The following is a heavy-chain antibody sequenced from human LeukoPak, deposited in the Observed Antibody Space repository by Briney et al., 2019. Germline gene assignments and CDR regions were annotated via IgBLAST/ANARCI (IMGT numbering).Heavy chain of an antibody. J-gene: IGHJ4*02. V-gene: IGHV1-2*02. CDR3: ARDLTDDYGDYGNY. CDR1: GYTFTGYY. D-gene: IGHD4-17*01. CDR2: INPNSGGT. Sequence: ASVKVSCKASGYTFTGYYMHWVRQAPGQGLEWMGWINPNSGGTNYAQMFQGRVTMTRDTSISTAYMELSRLRSDDTAVYYCARDLTDDYGDYGNYWGQGTLVTVSS.